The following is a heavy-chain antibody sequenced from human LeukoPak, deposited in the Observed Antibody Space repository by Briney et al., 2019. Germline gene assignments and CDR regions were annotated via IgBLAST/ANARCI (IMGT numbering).Heavy chain of an antibody. D-gene: IGHD3-22*01. CDR3: VGSSGYYYVANFDY. Sequence: SETLSLTCAVSGGSISSGGYSWSWIRQPPGKGLEWIGYIYHSGSTYYNPSLKSRVTISVDTSKNQFSLKLSSVTAADTAVYYCVGSSGYYYVANFDYWGQGTLVTVSS. CDR2: IYHSGST. J-gene: IGHJ4*02. V-gene: IGHV4-30-2*02. CDR1: GGSISSGGYS.